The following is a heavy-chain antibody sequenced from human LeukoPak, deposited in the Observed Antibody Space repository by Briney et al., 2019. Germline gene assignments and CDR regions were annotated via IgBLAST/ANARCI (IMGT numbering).Heavy chain of an antibody. Sequence: GGSLRLACAASGFTFSSYAMSWVRQAPGKGLEWVSAISGSGGSTYYADSVKGRFTISRDNSKNTLYLQMNSLRAEDTAVYYCANQGYYDSSGYFDYWGQGTLVTVSS. CDR1: GFTFSSYA. J-gene: IGHJ4*02. V-gene: IGHV3-23*01. CDR2: ISGSGGST. D-gene: IGHD3-22*01. CDR3: ANQGYYDSSGYFDY.